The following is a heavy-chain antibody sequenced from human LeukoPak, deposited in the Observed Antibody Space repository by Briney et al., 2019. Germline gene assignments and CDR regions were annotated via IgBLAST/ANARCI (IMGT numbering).Heavy chain of an antibody. CDR2: IKEDGSEN. D-gene: IGHD3-9*01. Sequence: GGSLRLSCAASGFTFSYYWMSWVRQAPGKGLEWVANIKEDGSENYSVDSVKGRFTISRDNAKNSLYLQMNSLRAEDTAVYYCARGLGRTYYDILTGYYTGVHFDYWGQGTLVTISS. CDR3: ARGLGRTYYDILTGYYTGVHFDY. CDR1: GFTFSYYW. J-gene: IGHJ4*02. V-gene: IGHV3-7*01.